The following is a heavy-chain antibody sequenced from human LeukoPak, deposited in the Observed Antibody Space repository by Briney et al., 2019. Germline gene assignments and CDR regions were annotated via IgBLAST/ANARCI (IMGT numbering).Heavy chain of an antibody. V-gene: IGHV4-34*01. CDR2: INHSGST. Sequence: SETLSLTCAVYGGSFSGYYWSWIRQPPGKGLEWIGEINHSGSTNYNPSLKSRVTISVDTSKNQFSLKLSSVTAADTAVYYCARTSSGWYIRTSDYWGQGTLVTASS. D-gene: IGHD6-19*01. CDR1: GGSFSGYY. CDR3: ARTSSGWYIRTSDY. J-gene: IGHJ4*02.